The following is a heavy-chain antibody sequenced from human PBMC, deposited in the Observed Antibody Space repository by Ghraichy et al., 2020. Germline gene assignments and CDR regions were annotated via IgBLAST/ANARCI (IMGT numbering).Heavy chain of an antibody. J-gene: IGHJ4*02. CDR3: AREGISASYPTDY. CDR1: GFAISDYY. D-gene: IGHD1-26*01. CDR2: ISDSAGII. V-gene: IGHV3-11*01. Sequence: GGSLRLSCAASGFAISDYYMSWVRQAPGMGLEWISYISDSAGIIYYADSVKGRFAISRDNAKNSLYLQMNNLRAEDTAVYYCAREGISASYPTDYWGQGTLGTVSS.